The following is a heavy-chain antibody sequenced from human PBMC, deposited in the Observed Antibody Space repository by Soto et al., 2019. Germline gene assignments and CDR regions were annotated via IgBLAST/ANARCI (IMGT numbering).Heavy chain of an antibody. Sequence: SETLSLTCTVSGGSISSYYWSWIRQPPGKGLEWIGYIYYSGSTNYNPSLKSRVTISVDTSKNQFSLKLSSVTAADTAVYYCARMDFWSGYRLDYWGQGTLVTVSS. CDR3: ARMDFWSGYRLDY. CDR1: GGSISSYY. D-gene: IGHD3-3*01. J-gene: IGHJ4*02. CDR2: IYYSGST. V-gene: IGHV4-59*01.